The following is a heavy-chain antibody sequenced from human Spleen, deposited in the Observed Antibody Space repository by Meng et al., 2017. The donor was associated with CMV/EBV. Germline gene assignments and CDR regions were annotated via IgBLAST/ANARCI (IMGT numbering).Heavy chain of an antibody. CDR1: GITFSMYW. CDR2: IKQDGSEK. J-gene: IGHJ6*02. CDR3: ARGGGCSSTSCYTHYYYYGMDV. D-gene: IGHD2-2*02. V-gene: IGHV3-7*01. Sequence: GGSLRLSCVDSGITFSMYWMSWVRQAPGKGLEWVANIKQDGSEKYYVDSVKGRFTISRDNSKNTLYLQMNSLRAEDTAVYYCARGGGCSSTSCYTHYYYYGMDVWGQGTTVTVSS.